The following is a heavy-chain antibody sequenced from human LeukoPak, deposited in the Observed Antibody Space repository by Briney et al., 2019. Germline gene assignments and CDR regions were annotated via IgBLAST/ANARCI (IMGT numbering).Heavy chain of an antibody. D-gene: IGHD1-14*01. J-gene: IGHJ4*02. Sequence: GGSLRLSCAASGFPFNTYAMTWVRQAPGKGLEYISVIRPIGTNTYYASSMKGRFTISRDDSRTTVYLQMSSLRAEDTAIYYCAKLAFYETSAPLRDIDFWGQGTLVTVSS. CDR1: GFPFNTYA. V-gene: IGHV3-23*01. CDR3: AKLAFYETSAPLRDIDF. CDR2: IRPIGTNT.